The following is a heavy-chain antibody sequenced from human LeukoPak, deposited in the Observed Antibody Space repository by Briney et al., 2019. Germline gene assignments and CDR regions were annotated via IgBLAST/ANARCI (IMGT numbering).Heavy chain of an antibody. J-gene: IGHJ6*03. CDR1: GGTFSSYA. D-gene: IGHD3-10*01. V-gene: IGHV1-69*13. Sequence: ASVKVSCKASGGTFSSYAISWVRQAPGQGLEWMGGIIPIFGTANYAQKFQGRVTITADESTSTAYMELSSLRSEDTAVYYCARGITMVRGAHMDVWGKGTTVTISS. CDR3: ARGITMVRGAHMDV. CDR2: IIPIFGTA.